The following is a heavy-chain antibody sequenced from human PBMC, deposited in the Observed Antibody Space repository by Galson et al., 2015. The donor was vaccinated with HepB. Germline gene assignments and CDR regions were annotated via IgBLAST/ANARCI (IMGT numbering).Heavy chain of an antibody. CDR1: GFTFSDYS. J-gene: IGHJ5*02. Sequence: SLRLSCAASGFTFSDYSMSWIRQAPGRGLGWVSYISDSSTTKYYADSVKGRFTVSRDNAKNSLYLQMNSVRPEDTALYYCARAARWLDPWGQGTLVIISP. CDR3: ARAARWLDP. CDR2: ISDSSTTK. V-gene: IGHV3-11*01.